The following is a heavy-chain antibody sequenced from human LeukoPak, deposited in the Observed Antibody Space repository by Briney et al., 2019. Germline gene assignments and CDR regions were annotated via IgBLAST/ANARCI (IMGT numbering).Heavy chain of an antibody. CDR1: GVSISSYY. CDR2: IYTSGST. Sequence: SETLSLTCTVSGVSISSYYWSWIRQPAGKGLEWSGRIYTSGSTNYNPSLKRRVTMSVHTSKNQFSLKLSSVTAADTAVYYCARSTYHTYYFDYWGQGTLVTVSS. D-gene: IGHD1-14*01. J-gene: IGHJ4*02. V-gene: IGHV4-4*07. CDR3: ARSTYHTYYFDY.